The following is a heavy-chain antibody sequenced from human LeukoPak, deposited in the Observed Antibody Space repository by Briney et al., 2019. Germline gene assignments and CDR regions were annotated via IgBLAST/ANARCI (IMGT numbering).Heavy chain of an antibody. J-gene: IGHJ5*02. CDR2: LHYTGST. V-gene: IGHV4-59*01. D-gene: IGHD3-22*01. CDR1: GASINRDH. CDR3: ARESNYHDSLGYNWFDP. Sequence: SETLSLTCTVSGASINRDHWIWLPQTPGKGLEWIGYLHYTGSTNYNPSLKSRVTISLDTSKNQFSLKLSPVTAADTAVYYCARESNYHDSLGYNWFDPWGQGTLVTVSS.